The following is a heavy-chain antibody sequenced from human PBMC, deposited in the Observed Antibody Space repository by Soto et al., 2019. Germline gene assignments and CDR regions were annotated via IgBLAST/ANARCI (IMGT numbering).Heavy chain of an antibody. CDR3: ASITMIRLTFAY. J-gene: IGHJ4*02. V-gene: IGHV3-66*01. CDR1: GFTVSSNY. Sequence: PGGSLRLSCAASGFTVSSNYMSWVRQAPGKGLEWVSVIYSGGSTYYADSVKGRFTISRDNSKNTLYLQMNSLRAEDTAVYYCASITMIRLTFAYWGQGTLVTVSS. D-gene: IGHD3-22*01. CDR2: IYSGGST.